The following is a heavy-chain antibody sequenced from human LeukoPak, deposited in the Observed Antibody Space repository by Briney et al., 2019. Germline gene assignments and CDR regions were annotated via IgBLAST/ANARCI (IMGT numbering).Heavy chain of an antibody. D-gene: IGHD3-3*01. Sequence: ASVKVSCEASGYTFTSYGISWVRQAPGQGLEWMGWISAYNGNTNYAQKLQGRVTMTTDTSTSTAYMGLRSLRSDDTAVYYCARDRLEYPYDYWGQGTLVTISS. CDR1: GYTFTSYG. CDR3: ARDRLEYPYDY. J-gene: IGHJ4*02. CDR2: ISAYNGNT. V-gene: IGHV1-18*01.